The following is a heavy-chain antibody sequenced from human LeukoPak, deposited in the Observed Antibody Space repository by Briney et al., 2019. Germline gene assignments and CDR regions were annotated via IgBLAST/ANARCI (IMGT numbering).Heavy chain of an antibody. V-gene: IGHV3-7*01. CDR1: GFTFSSYA. CDR2: IKKDGSEK. J-gene: IGHJ3*02. Sequence: GGSLRLSCAASGFTFSSYAMSWVRQAPGKGLEWVANIKKDGSEKYYVDSVKGRFTISRDNAKNSLYLQMNSLRAEDTAVYYCARDPWHGALDIWGQGTMVTVSS. CDR3: ARDPWHGALDI.